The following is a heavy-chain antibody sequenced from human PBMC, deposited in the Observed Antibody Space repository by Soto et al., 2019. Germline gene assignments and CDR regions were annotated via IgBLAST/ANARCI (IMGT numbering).Heavy chain of an antibody. J-gene: IGHJ4*02. CDR2: IYHSGST. D-gene: IGHD6-19*01. CDR1: GGSISSINW. V-gene: IGHV4-4*02. Sequence: PSETLSLTCAVSGGSISSINWWSWVRQPPGKGLEWIGEIYHSGSTNYNPSLKSRVTISVDKSKNQFSLKLSSVTAADTAVYYCARDQDSSGWYFDYWGQGTLVTVS. CDR3: ARDQDSSGWYFDY.